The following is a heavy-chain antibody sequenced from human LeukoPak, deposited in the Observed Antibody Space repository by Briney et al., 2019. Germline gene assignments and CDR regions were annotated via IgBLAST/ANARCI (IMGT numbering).Heavy chain of an antibody. CDR3: ARYFSSGDGTSAGTLYWYFDL. CDR1: GFTVSSNY. Sequence: GGSLRLSCAASGFTVSSNYMNWVRQAPGKGLEWVSVIYSGGSTYYADSVKGRFTISRDNSKNTLYLQMNSLRAEDTAVYCCARYFSSGDGTSAGTLYWYFDLWGRGTLVTVSS. CDR2: IYSGGST. J-gene: IGHJ2*01. V-gene: IGHV3-53*01. D-gene: IGHD6-13*01.